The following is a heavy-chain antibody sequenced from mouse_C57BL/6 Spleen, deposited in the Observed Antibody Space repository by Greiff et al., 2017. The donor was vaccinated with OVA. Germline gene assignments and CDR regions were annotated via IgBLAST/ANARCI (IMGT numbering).Heavy chain of an antibody. CDR2: IYPGSGST. V-gene: IGHV1-55*01. Sequence: VQLQQPGAELVQPGASVTMSCKASGYTFTSYGITWVRQWPGQGLEWIGGIYPGSGSTNYNEMFTSMATLTVDKSSSTADMQLSRLTSEDSAVYYCASRWSWYWGQGTTLTVSS. CDR3: ASRWSWY. J-gene: IGHJ2*01. D-gene: IGHD2-3*01. CDR1: GYTFTSYG.